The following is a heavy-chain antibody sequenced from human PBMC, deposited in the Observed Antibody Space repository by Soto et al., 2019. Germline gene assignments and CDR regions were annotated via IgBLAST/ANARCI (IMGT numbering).Heavy chain of an antibody. CDR1: GFTFSSYW. CDR2: IKQDGSEK. V-gene: IGHV3-7*03. CDR3: ARANWDAFDI. D-gene: IGHD7-27*01. J-gene: IGHJ3*02. Sequence: GGSLRLSCAAPGFTFSSYWMSWVRQAPGKGLEWVANIKQDGSEKYYVDSVKGRFTISRDNAKNSLYLQMNSLRAEDTAVYYCARANWDAFDIWGQGTMVTVSS.